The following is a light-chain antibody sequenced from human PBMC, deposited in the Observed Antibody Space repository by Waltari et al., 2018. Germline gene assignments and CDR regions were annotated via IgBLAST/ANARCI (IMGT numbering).Light chain of an antibody. CDR3: QYYNNYELT. CDR2: GVS. CDR1: QRITNW. J-gene: IGKJ4*01. V-gene: IGKV1-5*03. Sequence: DIQMTQSPSTLSASVGDRVTITCRPSQRITNWLAWYQQKPGMAPKLLIYGVSTLESGVPSRFSGSGSGAEFTLTISSLQPDDFATYYCQYYNNYELTFGGGTKVEIK.